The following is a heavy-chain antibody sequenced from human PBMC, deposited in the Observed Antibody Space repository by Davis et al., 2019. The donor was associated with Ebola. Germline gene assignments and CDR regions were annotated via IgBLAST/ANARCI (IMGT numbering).Heavy chain of an antibody. J-gene: IGHJ6*03. CDR3: ARGPHGLGQLLVLRDYYMDV. CDR1: GGSISSSNW. V-gene: IGHV4-4*02. Sequence: SETLSLTCAVSGGSISSSNWWSWVRQPPGKGLEWIGEIYHSGSTNYNPSLKSRVTISVDKSKNQFSLKLSSVTAADTAVYYCARGPHGLGQLLVLRDYYMDVWGKGTTVTVSS. D-gene: IGHD2-2*01. CDR2: IYHSGST.